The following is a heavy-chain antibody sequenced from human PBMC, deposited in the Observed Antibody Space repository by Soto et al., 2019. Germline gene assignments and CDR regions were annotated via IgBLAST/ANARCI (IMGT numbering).Heavy chain of an antibody. CDR2: NSWNSGSI. Sequence: EVQLVESGGGLVQPGRSLRLSCAASGFTFDDYAMHWVRQAPGKGLEGVSGNSWNSGSIGYADSVKGRFTISRDNAKNSLYLQMNSLRAEYTALYYCAKGAPGGSYQTNFDYWGQGTLVTVSS. J-gene: IGHJ4*02. CDR1: GFTFDDYA. CDR3: AKGAPGGSYQTNFDY. D-gene: IGHD1-26*01. V-gene: IGHV3-9*01.